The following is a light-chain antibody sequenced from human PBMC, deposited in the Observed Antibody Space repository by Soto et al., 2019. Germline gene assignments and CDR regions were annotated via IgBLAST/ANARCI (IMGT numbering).Light chain of an antibody. CDR3: MRT. CDR2: LGS. J-gene: IGKJ4*01. V-gene: IGKV2-28*01. Sequence: DIVMTQSPLSLPVTPGEPASISCRSSQSLLHSNGYNYLDWYLQKPGQSPQLLIYLGSNRASGVPDRFSGSGSGTDFTLKISRVEAEDVGVYYCMRTFGGGTEVDIK. CDR1: QSLLHSNGYNY.